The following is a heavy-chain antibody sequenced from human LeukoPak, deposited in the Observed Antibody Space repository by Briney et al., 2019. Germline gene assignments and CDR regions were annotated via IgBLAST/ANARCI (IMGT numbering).Heavy chain of an antibody. CDR1: GFTFSIYA. CDR2: MSGAGGRI. Sequence: NPGGSLRLSCEASGFTFSIYAMSWVRQAPGKGLEWLSIMSGAGGRIEYADSVKGRFTISRDNAKNSLYLQMNSLRAEDTAVYYCARVRRDYYYGMDVWGQGTTVTVSS. J-gene: IGHJ6*02. CDR3: ARVRRDYYYGMDV. V-gene: IGHV3-21*01.